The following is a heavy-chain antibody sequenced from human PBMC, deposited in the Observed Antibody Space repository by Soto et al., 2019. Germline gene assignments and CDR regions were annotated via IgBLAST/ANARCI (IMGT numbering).Heavy chain of an antibody. CDR1: GGSISSGDYY. D-gene: IGHD1-20*01. V-gene: IGHV4-30-4*02. CDR3: ARYKSNYYYGMDD. CDR2: IYYSGST. J-gene: IGHJ6*02. Sequence: PSETLSLTCTVSGGSISSGDYYWSWIRQPPGKGLEWIGYIYYSGSTYYNPSLKSRVTISVDTSKNQFSLKLSSVTAADTAVYYCARYKSNYYYGMDDWGQGTTVTVSS.